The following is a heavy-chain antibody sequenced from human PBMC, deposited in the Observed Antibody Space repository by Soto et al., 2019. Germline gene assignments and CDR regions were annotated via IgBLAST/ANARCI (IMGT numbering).Heavy chain of an antibody. CDR3: ANVMDSSGYYYYYYGMDV. D-gene: IGHD3-22*01. V-gene: IGHV3-23*01. Sequence: EVQLLESGGGLVRPGGSLRLSCTASGFTFSTHAMTWVRQAPGKGLEWVLGISGSGDRTFSADSVTGRFTISRDNSKNTLYLQMNSLRVEDTAVYYCANVMDSSGYYYYYYGMDVWGQGTTVTVSS. J-gene: IGHJ6*02. CDR2: ISGSGDRT. CDR1: GFTFSTHA.